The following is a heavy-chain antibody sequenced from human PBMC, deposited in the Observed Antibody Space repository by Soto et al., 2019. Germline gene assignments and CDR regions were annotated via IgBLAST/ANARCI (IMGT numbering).Heavy chain of an antibody. J-gene: IGHJ6*02. D-gene: IGHD6-13*01. Sequence: ASVKVSCKASGGTFSSYAISWVRQAPGQGLEWMGGIIPIFGTANYAQKLQGRVTITADESTSTAYMELSSLRSEDTAVYYCARGPIAAADFYYYGMDVWGQGTTVTVSS. V-gene: IGHV1-69*13. CDR2: IIPIFGTA. CDR1: GGTFSSYA. CDR3: ARGPIAAADFYYYGMDV.